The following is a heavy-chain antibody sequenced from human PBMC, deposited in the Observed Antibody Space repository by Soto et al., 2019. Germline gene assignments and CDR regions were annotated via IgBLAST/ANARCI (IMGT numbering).Heavy chain of an antibody. V-gene: IGHV3-21*01. CDR1: GFTFSSYS. CDR2: ISSSSSYI. Sequence: PGGSLRLSCAASGFTFSSYSMNWVRQAPGKGLEWVSSISSSSSYIYYADSVKGRFTISRDNAKNSLYLQMNSLRAEDTAVYYCARDGGYYYDSSGYSWGQGTLVTSPQ. D-gene: IGHD3-22*01. CDR3: ARDGGYYYDSSGYS. J-gene: IGHJ5*02.